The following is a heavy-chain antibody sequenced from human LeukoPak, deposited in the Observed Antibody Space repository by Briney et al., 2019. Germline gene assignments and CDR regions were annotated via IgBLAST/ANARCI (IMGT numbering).Heavy chain of an antibody. Sequence: ASVKVSCKASGYTFTSYGISWVRQAPGQGLEWMGWINTYNGNTNYAQKLQGRVTMTTDTSTSTADMELRSLRSDDTAVYYCARDEGYDSSGYYSSFDYWGQGTLVTVSS. J-gene: IGHJ4*02. D-gene: IGHD3-22*01. V-gene: IGHV1-18*01. CDR1: GYTFTSYG. CDR2: INTYNGNT. CDR3: ARDEGYDSSGYYSSFDY.